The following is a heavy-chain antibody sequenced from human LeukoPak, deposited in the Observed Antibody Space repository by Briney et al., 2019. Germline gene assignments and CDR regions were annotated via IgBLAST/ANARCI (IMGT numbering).Heavy chain of an antibody. CDR3: ARDSSIAAAGYMDV. Sequence: SETLSLTCTVSGGSISSYYWGWIRQPAGKGLEWIGRIYTSGSTNYNPSLKSRVTMSVDTSKNQFSLKLSSVTAADTAVYYCARDSSIAAAGYMDVWGKGTTVTVSS. D-gene: IGHD6-13*01. CDR1: GGSISSYY. CDR2: IYTSGST. V-gene: IGHV4-4*07. J-gene: IGHJ6*03.